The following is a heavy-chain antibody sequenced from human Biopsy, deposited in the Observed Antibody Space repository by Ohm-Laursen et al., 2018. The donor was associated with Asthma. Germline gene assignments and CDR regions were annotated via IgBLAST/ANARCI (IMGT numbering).Heavy chain of an antibody. CDR3: ARTFHFWSPYHAEHYQL. D-gene: IGHD3-3*02. J-gene: IGHJ1*01. Sequence: SLRLSCAASGFTFGDYWMSWVRQVPGKGLEWVANIKHDGTEKNRVDSLKGRFTISRDNAKNSLYLQMNSLRAEDTAVYYCARTFHFWSPYHAEHYQLWGQGTLVTVPP. V-gene: IGHV3-7*01. CDR1: GFTFGDYW. CDR2: IKHDGTEK.